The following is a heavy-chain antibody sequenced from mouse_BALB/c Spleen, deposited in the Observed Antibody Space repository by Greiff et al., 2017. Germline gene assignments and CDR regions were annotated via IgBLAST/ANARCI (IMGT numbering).Heavy chain of an antibody. Sequence: EVQVVESGGGLVQPGGSRKLSCAASGFTFSSFGMHWVLQAPEKGLEWVAYISSGSSTIYYADTVKGRFTISRDNPKNTLFLQVTSLRSEDTAMYYWARTWKLFYYAMDYWGQGTSVTVSS. CDR2: ISSGSSTI. J-gene: IGHJ4*01. V-gene: IGHV5-17*02. CDR1: GFTFSSFG. CDR3: ARTWKLFYYAMDY. D-gene: IGHD1-1*02.